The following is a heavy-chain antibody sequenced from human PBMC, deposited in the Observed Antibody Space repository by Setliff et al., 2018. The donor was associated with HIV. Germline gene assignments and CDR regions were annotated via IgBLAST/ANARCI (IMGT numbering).Heavy chain of an antibody. CDR3: ATQTGFYNSHWYDY. V-gene: IGHV3-66*01. Sequence: PGGSLRLSCAASGFTVSNDYMSWVRQAPGRGLEWVSVIHSGGSTYYADSVKGRFTIFRDNAKNSVFLQMNSLRAEDTGVYYCATQTGFYNSHWYDYWGQGTMVTVSS. CDR1: GFTVSNDY. J-gene: IGHJ4*02. CDR2: IHSGGST. D-gene: IGHD6-13*01.